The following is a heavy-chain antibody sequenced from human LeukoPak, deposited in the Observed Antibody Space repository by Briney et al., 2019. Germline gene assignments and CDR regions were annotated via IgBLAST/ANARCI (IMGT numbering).Heavy chain of an antibody. CDR2: ISGGGETT. CDR1: GFTFSSYA. V-gene: IGHV3-23*01. CDR3: AKQLTAGGYYFDY. Sequence: RAGGSLRLSCAASGFTFSSYAMSWIRQAPGEGLEWVSGISGGGETTYYADSVKGRFTISRDNSKNPLYLQMNSLRAEDTAVYYCAKQLTAGGYYFDYWGQGTLVTVSS. J-gene: IGHJ4*02. D-gene: IGHD6-13*01.